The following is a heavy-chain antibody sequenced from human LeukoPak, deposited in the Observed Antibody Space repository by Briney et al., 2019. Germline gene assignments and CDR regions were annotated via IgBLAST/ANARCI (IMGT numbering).Heavy chain of an antibody. D-gene: IGHD3-3*01. CDR2: IYPGDSDT. CDR1: GYSFTSYW. CDR3: ARRNHYDFWSGCYNYYYGMDV. J-gene: IGHJ6*02. V-gene: IGHV5-51*01. Sequence: GESLKISCKGSGYSFTSYWIGWVRQMPGKGLEWMGIIYPGDSDTRYSPSFQGQVTISADKSISTAYLQWSSLKASDTAMYYCARRNHYDFWSGCYNYYYGMDVWGQGTTVTVSS.